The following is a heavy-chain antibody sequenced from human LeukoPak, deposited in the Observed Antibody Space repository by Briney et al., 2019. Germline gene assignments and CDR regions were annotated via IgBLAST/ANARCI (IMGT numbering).Heavy chain of an antibody. CDR1: GGSFSGYY. V-gene: IGHV4-34*01. J-gene: IGHJ5*02. CDR3: ARGAPKGYCSGGSCYSRGRMTSTINWFDP. CDR2: INHSGST. Sequence: SETLSLTCAVYGGSFSGYYWSWIRQPPGKGLEWIGEINHSGSTNYNPSLKSRVTISVDTFKNQFSLKLSSVTAADTAVYYCARGAPKGYCSGGSCYSRGRMTSTINWFDPWGQGTLVTVSS. D-gene: IGHD2-15*01.